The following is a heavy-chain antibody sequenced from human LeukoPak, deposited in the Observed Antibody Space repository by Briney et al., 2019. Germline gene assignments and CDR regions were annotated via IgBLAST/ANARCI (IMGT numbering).Heavy chain of an antibody. V-gene: IGHV3-48*01. Sequence: GGSLRLSCAASGFTFSSYSMNWVRQAPGKGLEWVSYISSSSNTIYYADSVKGRFTISRDNAKNSLYLQMNSLRAEDTAVCYCGRDGDYYVSGSYVDYWGQGTLVTVSS. CDR1: GFTFSSYS. CDR2: ISSSSNTI. J-gene: IGHJ4*02. CDR3: GRDGDYYVSGSYVDY. D-gene: IGHD3-10*01.